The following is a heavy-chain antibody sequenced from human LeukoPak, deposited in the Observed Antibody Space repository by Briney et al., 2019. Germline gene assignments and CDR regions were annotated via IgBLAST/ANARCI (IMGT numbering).Heavy chain of an antibody. J-gene: IGHJ4*02. Sequence: ASVKVPCKASGYIFTGYYIHWVRQAPGQGLEWMGWINPNSGGTKYAQKFQGRATMTRDTSISTGNMELSRLTSDDTAVYYCARGLYDSRGYHHVDYWGQGTLVTVSS. CDR3: ARGLYDSRGYHHVDY. CDR1: GYIFTGYY. D-gene: IGHD3-22*01. V-gene: IGHV1-2*02. CDR2: INPNSGGT.